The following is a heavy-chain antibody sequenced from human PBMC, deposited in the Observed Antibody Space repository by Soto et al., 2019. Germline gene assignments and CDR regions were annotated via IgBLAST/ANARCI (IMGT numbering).Heavy chain of an antibody. D-gene: IGHD3-10*01. CDR2: INPNSGGA. Sequence: QVQLVQSGAEVKKPGASVKVSCKASGYTFTGYYMHWVRQAPGQGLEWMGWINPNSGGANYAQKFQGWVTMTRDTSISTAYMELSRLRSDDTAVYYCARDWSITMVRGPLFYFDYWGQGTLVTVSS. CDR3: ARDWSITMVRGPLFYFDY. J-gene: IGHJ4*02. V-gene: IGHV1-2*04. CDR1: GYTFTGYY.